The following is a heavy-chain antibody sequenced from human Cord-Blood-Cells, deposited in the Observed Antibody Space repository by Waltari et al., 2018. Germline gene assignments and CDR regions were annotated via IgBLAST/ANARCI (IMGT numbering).Heavy chain of an antibody. D-gene: IGHD3-10*01. CDR1: GGSFSGYY. V-gene: IGHV4-34*01. J-gene: IGHJ4*02. CDR3: ATRLLWFRELSFDY. Sequence: QVQLQQWGAGLLKPSETLSLTCAVYGGSFSGYYWSWIRQPPGKGLEWIREINHSGSTNYNPSLKSRVTISVDTSKNQFSLKLSSVTAADTAVYYCATRLLWFRELSFDYWGQGTLVTVSS. CDR2: INHSGST.